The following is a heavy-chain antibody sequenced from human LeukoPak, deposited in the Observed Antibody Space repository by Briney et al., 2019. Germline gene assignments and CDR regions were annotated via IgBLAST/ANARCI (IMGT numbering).Heavy chain of an antibody. CDR1: GFTFSSYI. V-gene: IGHV3-9*01. J-gene: IGHJ4*02. Sequence: GGSLRLSCAGSGFTFSSYIMNWVGQTPGKGLEGVAGISWNSGSIDYEDSVKGRFTISRDNAKNSLYLQMNSLRAEDTALYYCAKGDSYVHYYNYFDYWGQGTLVTVSS. CDR2: ISWNSGSI. D-gene: IGHD5-18*01. CDR3: AKGDSYVHYYNYFDY.